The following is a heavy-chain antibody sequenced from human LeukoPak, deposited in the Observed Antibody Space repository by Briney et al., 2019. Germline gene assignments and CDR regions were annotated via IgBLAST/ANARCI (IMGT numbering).Heavy chain of an antibody. D-gene: IGHD3-10*01. CDR3: ARDTGDYYGSGSYYNP. J-gene: IGHJ5*02. CDR2: INPSGGST. V-gene: IGHV1-46*01. Sequence: ASVKVSCKASGYTFTSYYMHWVRQAPGQGLEWMGIINPSGGSTSYAQKFQGRVTMTRDTSISTAYMELSRLRSDDTAVYYCARDTGDYYGSGSYYNPWGQGTLVTVSS. CDR1: GYTFTSYY.